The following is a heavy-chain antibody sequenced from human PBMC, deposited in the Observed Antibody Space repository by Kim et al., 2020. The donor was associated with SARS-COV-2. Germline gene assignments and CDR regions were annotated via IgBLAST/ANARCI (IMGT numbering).Heavy chain of an antibody. CDR3: ADLNYPAEFDP. CDR2: ISSSSSYT. J-gene: IGHJ5*02. D-gene: IGHD3-10*01. V-gene: IGHV3-11*06. CDR1: GFTFSDYY. Sequence: GGSLRLSCAASGFTFSDYYMSWIRQAPGQGLEWVSYISSSSSYTNYADSVKGRFTISRDNAKNSLYLQMNSLRAEDTAVYYCADLNYPAEFDPWGQGTLVTVSS.